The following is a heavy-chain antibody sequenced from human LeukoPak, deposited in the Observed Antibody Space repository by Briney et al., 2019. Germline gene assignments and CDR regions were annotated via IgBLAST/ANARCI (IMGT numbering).Heavy chain of an antibody. CDR2: IRSKANSYAT. CDR3: TRRGAKDGFSTGDYMDV. Sequence: PGGSLRLSCAASGFTFSGSAMHWVRQASGKGLEWVGRIRSKANSYATAYAASVKGRFTISRDDSKNTAYLQMNSLKTEDTAVYYCTRRGAKDGFSTGDYMDVWGKGTTVTVSS. J-gene: IGHJ6*03. V-gene: IGHV3-73*01. CDR1: GFTFSGSA. D-gene: IGHD2-8*02.